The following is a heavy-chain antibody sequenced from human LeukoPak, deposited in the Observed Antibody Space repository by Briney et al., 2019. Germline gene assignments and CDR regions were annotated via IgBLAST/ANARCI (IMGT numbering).Heavy chain of an antibody. Sequence: GGSLRLSCGVSGFTFNTHGMHWVRQAPGKGLEWVAVIWYDGSIKYYSDSVKGRFTISRDNSKNTLYLQMNSLRAEDTAVYYCVRISCTGSRCKPYSYYDMDVWGQGTTVTVSS. CDR1: GFTFNTHG. V-gene: IGHV3-33*01. CDR3: VRISCTGSRCKPYSYYDMDV. D-gene: IGHD2-15*01. J-gene: IGHJ6*02. CDR2: IWYDGSIK.